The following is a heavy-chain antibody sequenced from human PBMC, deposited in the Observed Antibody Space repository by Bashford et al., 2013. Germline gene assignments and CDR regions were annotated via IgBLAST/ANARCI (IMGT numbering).Heavy chain of an antibody. CDR1: GYTFTTYE. J-gene: IGHJ5*02. Sequence: ASVKVSCKASGYTFTTYEINWVRQATGQGPEWMGWMNPNNGDTDYAQKFQGRVTMTRDTSIGTAYMELNSLTSEDTAVYYCARGRTCSSASCYGYRYFDPWGQGPWSPSPQ. CDR2: MNPNNGDT. V-gene: IGHV1-8*01. CDR3: ARGRTCSSASCYGYRYFDP. D-gene: IGHD2-2*01.